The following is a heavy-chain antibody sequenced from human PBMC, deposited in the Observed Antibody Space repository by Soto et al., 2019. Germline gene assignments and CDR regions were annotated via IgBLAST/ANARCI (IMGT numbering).Heavy chain of an antibody. J-gene: IGHJ4*02. CDR1: GYTFTSYY. CDR3: ARDQAVAGYFDY. D-gene: IGHD6-19*01. V-gene: IGHV1-46*03. Sequence: QVQLVQSGAEVKKPGASVKVSCKASGYTFTSYYMHWVRQAPGQGLEWMGIINPSGGSTSYAQKFQGRVTITRDTSTSTVYMELSSLRSEDTAVYYCARDQAVAGYFDYWGQGTLVTVSS. CDR2: INPSGGST.